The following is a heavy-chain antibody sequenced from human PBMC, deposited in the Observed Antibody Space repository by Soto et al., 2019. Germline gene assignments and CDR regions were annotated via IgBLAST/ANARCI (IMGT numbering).Heavy chain of an antibody. D-gene: IGHD3-22*01. CDR1: GFTFSSYW. J-gene: IGHJ4*02. CDR3: ARWKYYYDSTGYFFDY. Sequence: GGSLRLSCGASGFTFSSYWMHWVRQAPGKGLVWVSRINSDGRTTTYADSVKGRFTISRDNAKNTLYLQMNSLRAEDTAVYYCARWKYYYDSTGYFFDYWGQGTLVTVSS. V-gene: IGHV3-74*01. CDR2: INSDGRTT.